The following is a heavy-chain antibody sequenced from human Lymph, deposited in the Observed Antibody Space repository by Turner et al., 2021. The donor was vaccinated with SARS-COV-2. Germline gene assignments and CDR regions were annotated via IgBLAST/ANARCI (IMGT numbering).Heavy chain of an antibody. CDR2: IYSGGST. CDR3: ARDLQLYGMDV. CDR1: GFIVSSNY. Sequence: EVQLVKTGGGLIQPGGSLRLSCAASGFIVSSNYMNWVRQAPGKGLEWVSLIYSGGSTYYADSVKGRFTISRDNSKNTLYLQMNSLRAEDTAVYYCARDLQLYGMDVWGQGTTVTVSS. D-gene: IGHD1-1*01. J-gene: IGHJ6*02. V-gene: IGHV3-53*02.